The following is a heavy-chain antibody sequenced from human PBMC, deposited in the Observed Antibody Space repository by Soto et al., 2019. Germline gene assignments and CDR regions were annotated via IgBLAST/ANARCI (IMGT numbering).Heavy chain of an antibody. V-gene: IGHV3-48*02. D-gene: IGHD3-22*01. CDR3: XRAGAYYDSSGYHAFDI. CDR1: GFTFSSYS. Sequence: PGGSLRLSCSASGFTFSSYSMNWVRQAPGKGLEWVSYISSSSSTIYYADSVKGRFTISRDNAKNSLYLQMHSLRDEDTAVYYCXRAGAYYDSSGYHAFDIWGQGTMVTVSS. CDR2: ISSSSSTI. J-gene: IGHJ3*02.